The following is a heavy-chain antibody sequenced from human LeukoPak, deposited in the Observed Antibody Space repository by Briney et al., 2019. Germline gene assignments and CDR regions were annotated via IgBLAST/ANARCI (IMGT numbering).Heavy chain of an antibody. CDR3: ASLRGYSYGFNSIFDY. D-gene: IGHD5-18*01. Sequence: SETLSLTCTVSGGSISSSSYYWGWIRQPPGKGLEWIGSIHYSGSTYCNPSLKSRVTISVDTSKNQFSLKLSSVTAADTAVYYCASLRGYSYGFNSIFDYWGQGTLVTVSS. V-gene: IGHV4-39*01. CDR2: IHYSGST. CDR1: GGSISSSSYY. J-gene: IGHJ4*02.